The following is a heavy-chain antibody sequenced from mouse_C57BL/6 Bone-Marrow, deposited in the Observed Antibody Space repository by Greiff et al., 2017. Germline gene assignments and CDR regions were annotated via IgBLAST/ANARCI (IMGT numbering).Heavy chain of an antibody. V-gene: IGHV1-69*01. D-gene: IGHD1-1*01. J-gene: IGHJ1*03. CDR1: GYTFTSYW. CDR3: ARSYGSSDWYCDV. CDR2: IDPSDSYT. Sequence: QVQLQQPGAELVMPGASVKLSCKASGYTFTSYWMHWVKQRPGQGLEWIGEIDPSDSYTNYNQKFKGKSTLTVDKSSSTAYMQLSSLTSEDSAVYYCARSYGSSDWYCDVWGTGTTVTVSS.